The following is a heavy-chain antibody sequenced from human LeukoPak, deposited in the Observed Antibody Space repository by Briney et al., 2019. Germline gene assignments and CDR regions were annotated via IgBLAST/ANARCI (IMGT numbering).Heavy chain of an antibody. J-gene: IGHJ6*02. CDR1: GGSIRSYY. Sequence: SETLSLTCTVSGGSIRSYYWSWIRQPAGKGLEWIGRIYSSGNTNYNPSLKSRVTMSVDTSKNQFSLKLSSVTAADTAVYYCARGYSSSSGFYYYYYGMDVWGQGTTVTVSS. CDR2: IYSSGNT. D-gene: IGHD6-6*01. V-gene: IGHV4-4*07. CDR3: ARGYSSSSGFYYYYYGMDV.